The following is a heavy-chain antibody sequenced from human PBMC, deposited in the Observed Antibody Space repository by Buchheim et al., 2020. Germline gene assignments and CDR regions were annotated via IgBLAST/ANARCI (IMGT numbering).Heavy chain of an antibody. V-gene: IGHV4-30-4*01. CDR3: ARVAHDYVWGSYRYTTLYYFDY. CDR2: IYYSGST. J-gene: IGHJ4*02. CDR1: GGSISSGDYY. D-gene: IGHD3-16*02. Sequence: QLQLQESGPGLVKPSQTLSLTCTVSGGSISSGDYYWSWIRQPPGKGLEWIGYIYYSGSTYYNPSLKSRVTISVDKSKNQFSLKLSSVTAADTAVYYCARVAHDYVWGSYRYTTLYYFDYWGQGTL.